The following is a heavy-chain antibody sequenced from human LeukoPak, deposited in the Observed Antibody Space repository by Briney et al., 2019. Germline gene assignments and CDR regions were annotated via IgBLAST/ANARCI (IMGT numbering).Heavy chain of an antibody. CDR3: VRFRPGY. CDR2: IKQDGSEK. J-gene: IGHJ4*02. CDR1: GFSFSSSW. Sequence: GGSLRLSCVVSGFSFSSSWVSWDRQAPGKGLEWVANIKQDGSEKYYVDSVKGRFTISRDNAKNSLYLQMNSLRAEDTAVYYCVRFRPGYWGQGTLVTVSS. V-gene: IGHV3-7*01.